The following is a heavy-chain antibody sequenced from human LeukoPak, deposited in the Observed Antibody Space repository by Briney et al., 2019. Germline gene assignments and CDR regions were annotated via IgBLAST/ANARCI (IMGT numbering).Heavy chain of an antibody. V-gene: IGHV3-21*01. CDR3: ATGEDIVVVTANDY. CDR1: GFTFSSYS. Sequence: GGSLRLSCAASGFTFSSYSMNWVRQAPGNGLEWVSSISSSSSYIYYADSVKGRFTISRDNAKNSLYLQMNSLRAEDTAVYYCATGEDIVVVTANDYWGQGTLVTVSS. CDR2: ISSSSSYI. J-gene: IGHJ4*02. D-gene: IGHD2-21*02.